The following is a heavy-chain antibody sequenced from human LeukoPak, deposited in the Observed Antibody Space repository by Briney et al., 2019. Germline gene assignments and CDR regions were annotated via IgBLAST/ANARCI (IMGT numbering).Heavy chain of an antibody. Sequence: GGSLRLSCAASGFTLSSYKMNWVRQAPGKGLEWVSYIRSDSSTIYYADSVKGRFTISRDNANNSLYLQMNSLRAEDTAVYYCARDAEVGATYFDYWGQGTLVTVSP. J-gene: IGHJ4*02. D-gene: IGHD1-26*01. V-gene: IGHV3-48*04. CDR2: IRSDSSTI. CDR3: ARDAEVGATYFDY. CDR1: GFTLSSYK.